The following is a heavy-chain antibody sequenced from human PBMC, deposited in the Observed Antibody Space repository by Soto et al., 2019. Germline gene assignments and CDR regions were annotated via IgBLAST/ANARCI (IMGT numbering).Heavy chain of an antibody. CDR2: ISAYNGNT. Sequence: ASVKVSCKASGYTFTSYGISWVRQAPGQGLEWMGWISAYNGNTNYAQKLQGRVTMTTDTSTSTAYMELRSLRSDDTAVYYCARDNHGYSSGWYRPDAFDIWGQGTMVTVSS. J-gene: IGHJ3*02. CDR3: ARDNHGYSSGWYRPDAFDI. CDR1: GYTFTSYG. V-gene: IGHV1-18*01. D-gene: IGHD6-19*01.